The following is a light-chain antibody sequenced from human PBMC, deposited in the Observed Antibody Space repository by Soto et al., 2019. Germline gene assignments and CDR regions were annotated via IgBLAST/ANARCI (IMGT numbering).Light chain of an antibody. CDR2: LEGSGSY. Sequence: QLVLTQSSSASASLGSSVKLTCTLSSGHSSYIIAWHPQKPGKAPRYLMKLEGSGSYNKGSGVPDRFSGSCSGADRYLTISHLQFEDAADYYCETWDSNTRVFGGGTKLTVL. CDR3: ETWDSNTRV. V-gene: IGLV4-60*02. CDR1: SGHSSYI. J-gene: IGLJ2*01.